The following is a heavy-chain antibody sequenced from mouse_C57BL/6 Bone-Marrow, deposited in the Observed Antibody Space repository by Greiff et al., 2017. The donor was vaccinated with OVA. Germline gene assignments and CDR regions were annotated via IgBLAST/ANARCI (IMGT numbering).Heavy chain of an antibody. Sequence: VQLQQPGAELVKPGASVKLSCKASGYTFTSYWMQWVKQRPGQGLEWIGEIDPSDSYTNYSQKFKGKATLTVDTSSSTAYMQLSSLTSEDSAVYYCAREENYSKMDYWGQGTTLTVSS. D-gene: IGHD2-5*01. V-gene: IGHV1-50*01. J-gene: IGHJ2*01. CDR2: IDPSDSYT. CDR1: GYTFTSYW. CDR3: AREENYSKMDY.